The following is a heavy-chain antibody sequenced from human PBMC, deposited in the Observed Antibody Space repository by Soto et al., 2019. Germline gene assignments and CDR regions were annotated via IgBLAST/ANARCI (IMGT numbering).Heavy chain of an antibody. D-gene: IGHD3-3*01. CDR2: IYYSGST. Sequence: PSETLSLTCTVSGGSISRYYWSWIRQHPGKGLEWIGYIYYSGSTYYNPSLKSRVTISVDTSKNQFSLKLSSVTAADTAVYYCARAQYDFWSGYPFDYWGQGTLVTVSS. J-gene: IGHJ4*02. CDR3: ARAQYDFWSGYPFDY. V-gene: IGHV4-59*06. CDR1: GGSISRYY.